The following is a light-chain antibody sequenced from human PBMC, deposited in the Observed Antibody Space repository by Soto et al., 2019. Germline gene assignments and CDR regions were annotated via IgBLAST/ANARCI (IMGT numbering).Light chain of an antibody. CDR2: SNN. J-gene: IGLJ2*01. V-gene: IGLV1-44*01. CDR1: SSNIGSNP. CDR3: AAWVSGPNAHLL. Sequence: QSVLPQPPSASGTPGQRVTISCSGSSSNIGSNPVNWYQQLPGPAPKLLIYSNNQRPSGVTDRFSVSKSGTSASLAISALQSEDVADYYCAAWVSGPNAHLLFGGGTQLTVL.